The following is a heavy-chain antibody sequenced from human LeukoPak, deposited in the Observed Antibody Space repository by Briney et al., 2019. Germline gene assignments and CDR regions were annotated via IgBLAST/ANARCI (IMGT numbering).Heavy chain of an antibody. V-gene: IGHV1-69*13. D-gene: IGHD6-25*01. J-gene: IGHJ6*02. Sequence: ASXXVXXKASGGXXSSYXXSXVRQDPGEGLEWMXGIIPIFVTANYPQKFQGRLTITADESTTTVYMELSSLRSEDTAVYYCADDLGWYSSGSYYYYGMDVWGQGTTVTVSS. CDR2: IIPIFVTA. CDR3: ADDLGWYSSGSYYYYGMDV. CDR1: GGXXSSYX.